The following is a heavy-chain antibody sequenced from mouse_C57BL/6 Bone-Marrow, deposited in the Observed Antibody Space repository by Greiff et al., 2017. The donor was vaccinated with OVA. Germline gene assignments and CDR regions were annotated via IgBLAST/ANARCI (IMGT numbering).Heavy chain of an antibody. CDR3: AHLYYYGPADY. D-gene: IGHD1-1*01. J-gene: IGHJ2*01. Sequence: VQLQQSGPELVKPGASVKISCKASGYTFTDYYMNWVKQSHGKSLEWIGDINPNNGGTSYNQKFKGKATLTVDKSSSTAYMELRSLTSEDSAVYYCAHLYYYGPADYWGQGTTLTVSS. CDR2: INPNNGGT. V-gene: IGHV1-26*01. CDR1: GYTFTDYY.